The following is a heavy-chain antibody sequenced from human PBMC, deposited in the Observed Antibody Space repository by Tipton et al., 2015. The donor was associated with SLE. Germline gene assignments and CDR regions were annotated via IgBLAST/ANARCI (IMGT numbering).Heavy chain of an antibody. CDR3: ARSRHGSFDY. V-gene: IGHV4-34*01. CDR1: GGSFSGYY. D-gene: IGHD3-10*01. Sequence: TLSLTCAVYGGSFSGYYWSWTRQPPGKGLEWIGEINHSGSTNYNPSLKSRVTISVDTSKNQFSLKLSSVTAADTAVYYCARSRHGSFDYWGQGTLVTVSS. CDR2: INHSGST. J-gene: IGHJ4*02.